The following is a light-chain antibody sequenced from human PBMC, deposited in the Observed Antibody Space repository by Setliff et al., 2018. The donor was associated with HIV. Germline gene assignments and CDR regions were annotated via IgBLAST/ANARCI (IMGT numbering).Light chain of an antibody. CDR1: RSDVGGYDF. J-gene: IGLJ1*01. Sequence: QSALTQPASVSGSPGQSITISCIGTRSDVGGYDFVSWYQQRPGKAPKLIIFDVSERPSGVSHRFSASKSGNTASLTISGLQTEDEANYFCASYRSPATYVFGIGTKVTVL. CDR3: ASYRSPATYV. CDR2: DVS. V-gene: IGLV2-14*03.